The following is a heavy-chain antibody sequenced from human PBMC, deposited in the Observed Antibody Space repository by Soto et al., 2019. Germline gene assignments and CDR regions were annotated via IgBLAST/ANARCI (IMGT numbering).Heavy chain of an antibody. J-gene: IGHJ6*02. CDR1: GGSLSNQY. Sequence: QMQLQESGPGLVKPSETLSLTCTVSGGSLSNQYWVWVRQPAGKGLEWIGRIYISGNTNYNPSLGSRVTMSIDTSKNQFSLKLDSMPAADTAVYYCGGSSGYYYGVDVWGQGTTVTVSS. CDR2: IYISGNT. V-gene: IGHV4-4*07. D-gene: IGHD3-16*01. CDR3: GGSSGYYYGVDV.